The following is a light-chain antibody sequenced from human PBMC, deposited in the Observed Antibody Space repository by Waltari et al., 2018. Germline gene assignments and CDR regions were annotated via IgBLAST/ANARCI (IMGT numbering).Light chain of an antibody. J-gene: IGLJ2*01. Sequence: QSVLTQPPSVSAAPGQKVSISCPGSTSNIGTNYVSWYQQFPGEAPKVLIYGNDKRTTGIPDRFSGSKSGTSATLDITGLQTGDEAVYYCGTWDNTLSAVFGGGTKVTVL. CDR3: GTWDNTLSAV. CDR2: GND. V-gene: IGLV1-51*02. CDR1: TSNIGTNY.